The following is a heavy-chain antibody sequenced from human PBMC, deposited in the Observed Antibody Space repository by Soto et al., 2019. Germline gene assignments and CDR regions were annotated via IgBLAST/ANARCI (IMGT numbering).Heavy chain of an antibody. Sequence: GGSLRLSCAASGFTFSSYSMNWVRQAPGKGLEWVSSISSSSSYIYYADSVKGRFTISRDNAKNSLYLQMNSLRAEDTAVYYCASGPLQSYYYGMDVWGQGTTVTVSS. CDR3: ASGPLQSYYYGMDV. D-gene: IGHD2-21*01. V-gene: IGHV3-21*01. J-gene: IGHJ6*02. CDR2: ISSSSSYI. CDR1: GFTFSSYS.